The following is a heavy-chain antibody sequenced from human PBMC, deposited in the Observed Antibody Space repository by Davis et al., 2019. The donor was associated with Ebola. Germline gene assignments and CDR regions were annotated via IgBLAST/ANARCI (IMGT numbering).Heavy chain of an antibody. CDR3: TTAPHCTGGVCYFQYFDY. CDR2: IRSKAYGGTT. Sequence: GESLKISCTASGFTFGDYAMSWFRQAPGKGLEWVGFIRSKAYGGTTEYAASVKGRFTISRDDSKNTLYLQMNSLKTEDTAVYYCTTAPHCTGGVCYFQYFDYWGQGTLVTVSS. CDR1: GFTFGDYA. D-gene: IGHD2-8*02. J-gene: IGHJ4*02. V-gene: IGHV3-49*03.